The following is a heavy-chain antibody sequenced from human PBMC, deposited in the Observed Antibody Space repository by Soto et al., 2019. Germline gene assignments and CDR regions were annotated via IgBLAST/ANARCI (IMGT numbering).Heavy chain of an antibody. CDR2: ISYDGSNK. CDR3: AKEEGHVLLWFGEFKTLDY. D-gene: IGHD3-10*01. Sequence: GGSLRLSCAASGFTFSSYGMHWVRQAPGKGLEWVAVISYDGSNKYYADSVKGRFTISRDNSKNTLYLQMNSLRAEDTAVYYCAKEEGHVLLWFGEFKTLDYWGQGTLVTVSS. J-gene: IGHJ4*02. CDR1: GFTFSSYG. V-gene: IGHV3-30*18.